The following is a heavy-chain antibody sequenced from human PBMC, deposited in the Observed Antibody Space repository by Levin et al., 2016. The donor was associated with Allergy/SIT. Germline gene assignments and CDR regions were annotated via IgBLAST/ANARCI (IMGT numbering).Heavy chain of an antibody. J-gene: IGHJ4*02. CDR2: ISWNSGSI. D-gene: IGHD1-26*01. V-gene: IGHV3-9*01. Sequence: WIRQPPGKGLEWVSGISWNSGSIGYADSVKGRFTISRDNAKNSLYLQMNSLRAEDTALYYCAKVRDGILGGATYFDYWGQGTLVTVSS. CDR3: AKVRDGILGGATYFDY.